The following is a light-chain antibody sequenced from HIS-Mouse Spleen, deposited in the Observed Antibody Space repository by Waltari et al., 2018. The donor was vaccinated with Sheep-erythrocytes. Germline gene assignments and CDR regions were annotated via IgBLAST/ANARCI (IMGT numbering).Light chain of an antibody. CDR3: CSYAGSSTLV. Sequence: QSALTQPASVSGSPGQSITISCTVTSSDVGSYNLVSCYQQHPGNAPKPLIYEGSKRPSGVSNRFSGSKSGNTASLTISGLQAEDEADYYCCSYAGSSTLVFGGGTKLTVL. CDR1: SSDVGSYNL. CDR2: EGS. V-gene: IGLV2-23*01. J-gene: IGLJ2*01.